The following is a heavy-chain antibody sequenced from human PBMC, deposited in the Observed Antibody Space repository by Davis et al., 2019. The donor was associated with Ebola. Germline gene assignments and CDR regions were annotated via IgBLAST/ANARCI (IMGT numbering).Heavy chain of an antibody. CDR1: GFTLHDYG. J-gene: IGHJ4*02. CDR3: ARTRSDWLDY. D-gene: IGHD2-21*01. CDR2: ISYDGSNK. Sequence: PGGSLRLSCAASGFTLHDYGMDWVRQVPGKGLEWVALISYDGSNKEYADSVKGRFTISRDISKNTVFLQMNSLRSDDTAVYYCARTRSDWLDYWGQGTLVTVSS. V-gene: IGHV3-30*03.